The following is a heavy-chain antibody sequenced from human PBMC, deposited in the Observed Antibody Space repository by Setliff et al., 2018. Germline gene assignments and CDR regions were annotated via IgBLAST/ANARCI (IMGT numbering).Heavy chain of an antibody. D-gene: IGHD2-21*02. V-gene: IGHV4-38-2*02. CDR3: ARDRGHGGDSDY. Sequence: SETLSLTCTVSGYSISSGYIWGWLRQPPGKGLEWVGNISHTGSINYNTSLRSRLTISRYTSKNQVSLKLISVTATDTAVYDCARDRGHGGDSDYWGQGIMVTVSS. CDR1: GYSISSGYI. J-gene: IGHJ4*02. CDR2: ISHTGSI.